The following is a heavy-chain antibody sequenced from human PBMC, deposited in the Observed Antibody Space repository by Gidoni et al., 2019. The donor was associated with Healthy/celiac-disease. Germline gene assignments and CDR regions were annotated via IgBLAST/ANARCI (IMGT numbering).Heavy chain of an antibody. V-gene: IGHV4-39*01. Sequence: QLQLQESGPGLVKPSETLSLTFTVSGGSISSSSYYWGWIRQPPGKGLEWIGSIYYSGSTYYNPSLKSRVTISVDTSKNQFSLKLSSVTAADTAVYYCARASRARGAFDIWGQGTMVTVSS. CDR3: ARASRARGAFDI. CDR1: GGSISSSSYY. J-gene: IGHJ3*02. D-gene: IGHD1-26*01. CDR2: IYYSGST.